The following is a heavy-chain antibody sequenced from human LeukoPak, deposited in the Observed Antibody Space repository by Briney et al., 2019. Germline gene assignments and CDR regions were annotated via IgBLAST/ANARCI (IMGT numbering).Heavy chain of an antibody. J-gene: IGHJ4*02. CDR2: IKQDVSEK. V-gene: IGHV3-7*01. CDR3: TRHVRFEGVDY. D-gene: IGHD3-3*01. Sequence: GGTLRPSRAASGFFPSRYWMSWVGPAPGPGREWVANIKQDVSEKYYVDSVKGRFTISRDNAKNSLYLQMNSLRAEDTAVYYCTRHVRFEGVDYWGQGTLVTVSS. CDR1: GFFPSRYW.